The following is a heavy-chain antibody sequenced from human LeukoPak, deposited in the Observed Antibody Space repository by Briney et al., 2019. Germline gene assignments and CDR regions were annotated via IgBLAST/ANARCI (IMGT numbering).Heavy chain of an antibody. CDR2: IYPGDSDT. J-gene: IGHJ4*02. CDR1: GYSFTSYW. V-gene: IGHV5-51*01. CDR3: ARTKGSGSYSDLLFDY. Sequence: GESLKISCKGSGYSFTSYWIGWVRQMPGKGLEWMGIIYPGDSDTRYSPSFQGQVTISADKSISTAYLQWSSLKASDTAMYYGARTKGSGSYSDLLFDYWGQGTLVTVSS. D-gene: IGHD3-10*01.